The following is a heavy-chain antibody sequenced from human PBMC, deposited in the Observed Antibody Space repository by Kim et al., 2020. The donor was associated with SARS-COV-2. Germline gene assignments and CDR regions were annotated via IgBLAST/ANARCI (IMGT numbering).Heavy chain of an antibody. CDR3: AKTNLAAAGLHSWYFDL. D-gene: IGHD6-13*01. CDR2: ISWNSGSI. J-gene: IGHJ2*01. V-gene: IGHV3-9*01. CDR1: GFTFDDYA. Sequence: GGSLRLSCAASGFTFDDYAMHWVRQAPGKGLEWVSGISWNSGSIGYADSVKGRFTISRDNAKNSLYLQMNSLRAEDTALYYCAKTNLAAAGLHSWYFDLWGRGTLVTVSS.